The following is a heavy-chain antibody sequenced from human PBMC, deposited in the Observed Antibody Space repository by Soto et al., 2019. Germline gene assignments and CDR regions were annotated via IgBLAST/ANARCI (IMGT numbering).Heavy chain of an antibody. Sequence: GGSLRLSCAASGFTFSDYYMSWIRQAPGEGLEWVSYISSSGSTIYYADSVKGRFTISRDNAKNSLYLQMNSLRAEDTTVYYCARDSTGSGSYRYDYWGQGTLVTVSS. J-gene: IGHJ4*02. CDR3: ARDSTGSGSYRYDY. CDR1: GFTFSDYY. V-gene: IGHV3-11*01. D-gene: IGHD1-26*01. CDR2: ISSSGSTI.